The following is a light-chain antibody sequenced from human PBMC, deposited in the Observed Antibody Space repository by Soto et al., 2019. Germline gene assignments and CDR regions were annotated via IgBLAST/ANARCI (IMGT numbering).Light chain of an antibody. CDR2: NVS. CDR1: SSDIGAYNY. V-gene: IGLV2-14*01. Sequence: QCVVTQPASVSGAPGQAIAISRTGNSSDIGAYNYVSWYQQYPGKAPKLMIYNVSNRPSGVSDRFSGSKSGNTASLTISGLQAEDEAEYYCSSFTSSSTYVFGTGTKVTVL. CDR3: SSFTSSSTYV. J-gene: IGLJ1*01.